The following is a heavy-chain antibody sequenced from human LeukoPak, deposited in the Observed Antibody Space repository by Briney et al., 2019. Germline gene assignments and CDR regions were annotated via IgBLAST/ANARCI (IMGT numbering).Heavy chain of an antibody. J-gene: IGHJ4*02. CDR3: ARGTAVAGTDY. CDR1: GFTFSSYS. CDR2: ISSSSSTI. Sequence: GGSLRLSCAASGFTFSSYSMNWVRQAPGKGLEWVSYISSSSSTIYYADSVKGRFTISRENAKNTLYLQMNSLSAEDTAVYYCARGTAVAGTDYWGQGTLVTVSS. V-gene: IGHV3-48*04. D-gene: IGHD6-19*01.